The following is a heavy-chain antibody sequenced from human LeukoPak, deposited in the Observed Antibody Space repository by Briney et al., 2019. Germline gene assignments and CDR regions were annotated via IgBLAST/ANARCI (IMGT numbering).Heavy chain of an antibody. CDR3: ARGGLRVMVYRLYYMDV. D-gene: IGHD2-8*01. Sequence: ASVKVSCKASGYTFTGYSMHWVRQAPGQGLEWMGWINPNSGGTDYAQKFQGRVTMTRDTSISTAYMELSRLRSDDTAVYYCARGGLRVMVYRLYYMDVWGKGTTVTVSS. V-gene: IGHV1-2*02. CDR2: INPNSGGT. CDR1: GYTFTGYS. J-gene: IGHJ6*03.